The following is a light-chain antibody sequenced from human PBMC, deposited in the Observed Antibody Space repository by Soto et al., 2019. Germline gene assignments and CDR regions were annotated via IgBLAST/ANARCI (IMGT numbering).Light chain of an antibody. CDR2: GAS. CDR1: QNIGTW. CDR3: AHANHFSLA. V-gene: IGKV1-12*01. Sequence: DIQMTQSPSSVSASIGDRVTITCRASQNIGTWLAWYQQKPGKAPKYLIYGASNLLWGVPSRLSGSGSGAYFTRTTATLQPEDFASDYCAHANHFSLAFGGGTRVDIK. J-gene: IGKJ4*01.